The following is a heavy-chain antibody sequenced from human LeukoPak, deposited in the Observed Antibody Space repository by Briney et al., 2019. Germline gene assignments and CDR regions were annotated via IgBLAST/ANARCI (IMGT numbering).Heavy chain of an antibody. CDR2: ISGSGGST. J-gene: IGHJ4*02. Sequence: PGGSLRLSCAAPGFTFSSYAMSWVRQAPGKGLEWVSAISGSGGSTYYADSVKGRFTISRDNSKNTLYLQMNSLRAEDTAVHYCAKDLPRDLAYGDYFDYWGQGTLVTVSS. D-gene: IGHD4-17*01. CDR3: AKDLPRDLAYGDYFDY. CDR1: GFTFSSYA. V-gene: IGHV3-23*01.